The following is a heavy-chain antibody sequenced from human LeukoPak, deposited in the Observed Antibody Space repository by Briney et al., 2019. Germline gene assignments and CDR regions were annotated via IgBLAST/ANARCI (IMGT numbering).Heavy chain of an antibody. Sequence: PGGSLRLSCAASGFTFSSYWMSWVRQAPGKGLEWVANIKQDGSEKYYVDSVKGRFTISRDNSKTTLYLQMNSLRAEDTAVYYCAKDFRHGSGSYYRLYAFDIWGQGTMVTVSS. V-gene: IGHV3-7*03. CDR1: GFTFSSYW. J-gene: IGHJ3*02. CDR2: IKQDGSEK. D-gene: IGHD3-10*01. CDR3: AKDFRHGSGSYYRLYAFDI.